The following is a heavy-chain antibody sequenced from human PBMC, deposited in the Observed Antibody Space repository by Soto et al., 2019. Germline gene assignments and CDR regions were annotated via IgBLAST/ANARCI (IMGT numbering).Heavy chain of an antibody. Sequence: GGSLRLSCAASGFTFSSYAMHWVRQAPGKGLEWVAVISYDGSNKYYADSVKGRFTISRDNSKNTLYLQMNSLRAEDTAVYYCARDIVVVRILYYFDYWGQGTLVTVSS. CDR2: ISYDGSNK. CDR1: GFTFSSYA. CDR3: ARDIVVVRILYYFDY. D-gene: IGHD2-15*01. V-gene: IGHV3-30-3*01. J-gene: IGHJ4*02.